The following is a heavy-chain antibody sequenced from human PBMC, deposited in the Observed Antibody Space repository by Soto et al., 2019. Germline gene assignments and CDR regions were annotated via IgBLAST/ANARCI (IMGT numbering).Heavy chain of an antibody. J-gene: IGHJ5*02. CDR1: GGSLIQSS. V-gene: IGHV4-59*01. CDR3: AKEVTTIHSNWFDT. D-gene: IGHD2-21*02. Sequence: SETLSLTCTVSGGSLIQSSWNWIRQTPEKGLEWIGCVYYTGRTNVNPSFKSRVSMSVDTSKNQFSLNLNSATAADTATYYCAKEVTTIHSNWFDTWGPGTLVTVSS. CDR2: VYYTGRT.